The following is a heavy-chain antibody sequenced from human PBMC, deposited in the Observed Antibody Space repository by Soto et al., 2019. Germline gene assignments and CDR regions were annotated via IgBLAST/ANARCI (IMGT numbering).Heavy chain of an antibody. CDR3: AKDVAPYSSGYYFLFGMDV. CDR2: ISYDGSNK. D-gene: IGHD3-22*01. Sequence: PGGSLRLSCAASGFTFSSYGMHWVRQAPGKGLEWVAVISYDGSNKYYADSVKGQFTISRDNSKNTLYLQMNSLRAEDTAVYYCAKDVAPYSSGYYFLFGMDVWGQGTTVTVSS. V-gene: IGHV3-30*18. CDR1: GFTFSSYG. J-gene: IGHJ6*02.